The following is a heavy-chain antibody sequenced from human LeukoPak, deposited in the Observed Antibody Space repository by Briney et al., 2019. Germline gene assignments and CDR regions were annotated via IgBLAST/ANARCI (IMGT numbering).Heavy chain of an antibody. V-gene: IGHV4-61*02. CDR3: AREIRGYSGYGGLVDY. Sequence: SQTLSLTCTVSGVSISSGSYYWSWIRQPAGKGLEWIGRIYTSGSTNYNPSLKSRVTISVDTSKNQFTLKLSSVTAADTAVYYCAREIRGYSGYGGLVDYWGQGTLVTVSS. D-gene: IGHD5-12*01. J-gene: IGHJ4*02. CDR2: IYTSGST. CDR1: GVSISSGSYY.